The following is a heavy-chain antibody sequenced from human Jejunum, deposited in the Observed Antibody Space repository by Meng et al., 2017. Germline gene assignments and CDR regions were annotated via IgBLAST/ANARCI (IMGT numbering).Heavy chain of an antibody. CDR3: ARVASFVSDY. V-gene: IGHV1-18*01. D-gene: IGHD3-3*01. Sequence: QVQVVPSGVWVKKPGASVKGSCKDSGYTFNTYGISWVRQAPGQGLEWMGWINAYNGNTNYEEKLQGRVTMTTDTSTSTAYMELRNLRSDDTAVYYCARVASFVSDYWGQGTLVTVSS. J-gene: IGHJ4*02. CDR1: GYTFNTYG. CDR2: INAYNGNT.